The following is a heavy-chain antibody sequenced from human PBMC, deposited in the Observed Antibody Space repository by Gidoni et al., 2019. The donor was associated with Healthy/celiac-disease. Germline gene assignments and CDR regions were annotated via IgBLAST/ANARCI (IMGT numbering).Heavy chain of an antibody. CDR3: AEYDFWSGYGMDV. CDR1: GFTSSRYS. V-gene: IGHV3-21*01. CDR2: ISSSSSNI. J-gene: IGHJ6*04. D-gene: IGHD3-3*01. Sequence: EVQLVESGGGLVKPGGSLRLSCPASGFTSSRYSMNWVRQAPGKGLDRVLSISSSSSNIYYADSVKCRFTMSRDNAKNSLYLQMNSLRAEDTAVYYCAEYDFWSGYGMDVWGKGTTVTVSS.